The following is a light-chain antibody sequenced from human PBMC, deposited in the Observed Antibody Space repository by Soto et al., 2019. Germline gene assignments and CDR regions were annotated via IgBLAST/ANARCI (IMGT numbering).Light chain of an antibody. Sequence: DIQMTQSPSSLSASVGDRVTITCQASQDISNYLNWYQQKPGKAPKLLIYDASNLETGIPTRFSGIGSGTDFNFTISYLETEDIGTYYFQQYYNMPYSFGQGTKLEIK. V-gene: IGKV1-33*01. J-gene: IGKJ2*03. CDR2: DAS. CDR3: QQYYNMPYS. CDR1: QDISNY.